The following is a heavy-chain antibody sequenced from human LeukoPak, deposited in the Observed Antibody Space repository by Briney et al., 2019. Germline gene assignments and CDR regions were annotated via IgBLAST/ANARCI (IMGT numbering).Heavy chain of an antibody. CDR1: GGTFSSYA. CDR2: IIPIFGTA. V-gene: IGHV1-69*01. J-gene: IGHJ4*02. Sequence: SVKVSCKASGGTFSSYAISWVRQAPGQGLEWMGGIIPIFGTANYAQKFQGRVTITADESTSTAYMELSSLRSEDTAVYYCARDITRVATGGFDXXXQGTLVTVSS. CDR3: ARDITRVATGGFDX. D-gene: IGHD5-12*01.